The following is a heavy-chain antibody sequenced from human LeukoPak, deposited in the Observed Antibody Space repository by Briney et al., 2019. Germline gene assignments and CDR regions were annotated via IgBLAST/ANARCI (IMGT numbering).Heavy chain of an antibody. J-gene: IGHJ4*02. CDR3: ARANDFWSGIIDY. V-gene: IGHV4-4*02. CDR1: GGSISSSNW. CDR2: IYHSGST. Sequence: PSGTLSLTCAVSGGSISSSNWWSWVRQPPGKGLEWIGEIYHSGSTNYNPSLKSRLTISVDKSKKQFSLKLSSVTAADTAVYYCARANDFWSGIIDYWGQGTLVTVSS. D-gene: IGHD3-3*01.